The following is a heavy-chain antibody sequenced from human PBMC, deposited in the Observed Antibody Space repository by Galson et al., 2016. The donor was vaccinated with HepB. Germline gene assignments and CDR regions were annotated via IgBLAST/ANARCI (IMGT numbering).Heavy chain of an antibody. D-gene: IGHD3-10*01. J-gene: IGHJ4*02. V-gene: IGHV3-9*01. CDR1: GYTFHDYA. CDR2: ISWNSGTT. CDR3: AKGGGWYGEFFAD. Sequence: RLSCAASGYTFHDYAMNWVRHAPGKGLEWVSHISWNSGTTAYADSVRGRFTISRDNARSSLYLQMNNLRSDDTAVYFCAKGGGWYGEFFADWGQGILVTVSS.